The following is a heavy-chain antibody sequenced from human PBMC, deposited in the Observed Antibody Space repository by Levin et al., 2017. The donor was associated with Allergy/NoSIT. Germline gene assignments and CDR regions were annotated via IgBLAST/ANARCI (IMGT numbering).Heavy chain of an antibody. V-gene: IGHV4-59*01. J-gene: IGHJ4*02. CDR3: AGYSASSMGPVFDY. D-gene: IGHD4-11*01. CDR2: IYYSGGA. CDR1: GGSFSSYY. Sequence: PSETLSLTCTVSGGSFSSYYWTWIRQPPGKGLEWIGYIYYSGGATYSPSLKSRVTISVDTCKNQFFLRLTSVTAAYTAVYYCAGYSASSMGPVFDYWGRGILVTVSS.